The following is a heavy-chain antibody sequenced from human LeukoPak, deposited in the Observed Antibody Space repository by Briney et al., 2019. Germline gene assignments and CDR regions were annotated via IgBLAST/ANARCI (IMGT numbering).Heavy chain of an antibody. V-gene: IGHV3-30*02. CDR2: IRYDGSNE. Sequence: GGSLRLSCATSGFTFSSNGLHWVRQAPGKGLEWVAFIRYDGSNEYYADSVKGRFTISRDNSKNTLYLQMNSLRTQDTAVYYCAKTGYSGSAYGTWYFDYWGQGTLVSVSS. CDR3: AKTGYSGSAYGTWYFDY. J-gene: IGHJ4*02. D-gene: IGHD5-12*01. CDR1: GFTFSSNG.